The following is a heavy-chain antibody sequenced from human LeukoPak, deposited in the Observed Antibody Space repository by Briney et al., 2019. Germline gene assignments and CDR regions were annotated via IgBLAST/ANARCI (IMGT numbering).Heavy chain of an antibody. CDR2: IWYDGSNK. CDR3: ARGPSAYPKCFDY. CDR1: GFNFSSFV. J-gene: IGHJ4*02. Sequence: PGRSLRLSCAASGFNFSSFVMHWVRQAPGKGLEWVAVIWYDGSNKYYAGSVKGRFTISRDNSKNTLYLQMNSLRAEDTAVYYCARGPSAYPKCFDYWGQGTLVTVSS. D-gene: IGHD5-12*01. V-gene: IGHV3-33*01.